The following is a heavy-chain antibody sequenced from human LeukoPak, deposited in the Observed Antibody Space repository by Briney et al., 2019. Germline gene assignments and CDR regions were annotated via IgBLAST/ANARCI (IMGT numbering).Heavy chain of an antibody. J-gene: IGHJ4*02. CDR1: GGSISTYY. V-gene: IGHV4-59*01. D-gene: IGHD3-22*01. CDR3: ARDGDSSGYTTVPSDY. CDR2: FHYSGTT. Sequence: SETLSLTCTVSGGSISTYYWSWIRQPPGKGLEWIGYFHYSGTTNYNPSLKSRVTISVDTSKNQFSLKLSSVTAADTAVYYCARDGDSSGYTTVPSDYWGQGTLVTVSS.